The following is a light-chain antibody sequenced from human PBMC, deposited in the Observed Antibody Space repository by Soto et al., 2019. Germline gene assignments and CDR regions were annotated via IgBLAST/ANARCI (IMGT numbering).Light chain of an antibody. CDR1: SSDVGGYNY. CDR2: DVS. CDR3: SSYTSSSTLYV. Sequence: QSVLTQPASVSGSPGRSLTISCTGTSSDVGGYNYVSWYQQHPGKAPKLMIYDVSNRPSGVSNRFSGSKSGNTASLTISGLQAEDEADYYCSSYTSSSTLYVFGTGTKVTVL. J-gene: IGLJ1*01. V-gene: IGLV2-14*01.